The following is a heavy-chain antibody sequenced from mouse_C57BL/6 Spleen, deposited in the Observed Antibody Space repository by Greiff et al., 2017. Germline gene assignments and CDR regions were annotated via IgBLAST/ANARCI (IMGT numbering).Heavy chain of an antibody. D-gene: IGHD1-1*01. CDR3: ARGSTTGSRGFAY. V-gene: IGHV1-61*01. J-gene: IGHJ3*01. CDR2: IYPSDSET. CDR1: GYTFTSYW. Sequence: VQLQQPGAELVRPGSSVKLSCKASGYTFTSYWMDWVKQRPGQGLEWIGNIYPSDSETHYNQKFKDKATLTVDKSSSTAYMQLSSLTSEDSAVYYCARGSTTGSRGFAYWGQGTLVTVSA.